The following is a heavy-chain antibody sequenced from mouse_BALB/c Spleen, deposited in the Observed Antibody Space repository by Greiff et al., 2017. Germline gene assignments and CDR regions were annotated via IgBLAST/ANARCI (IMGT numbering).Heavy chain of an antibody. CDR2: IRNKANGYTT. J-gene: IGHJ4*01. V-gene: IGHV7-3*02. Sequence: EVQGVESGGGLVQPGGSLRLSCATSGFTFTDYYMSWVRQPPGKALEWLGFIRNKANGYTTEYSASVKGRFTISRDNSQSILYLQMNTLRAEDSATYYCAREDYDVTMDYWGQGTSVTVSS. CDR3: AREDYDVTMDY. D-gene: IGHD2-4*01. CDR1: GFTFTDYY.